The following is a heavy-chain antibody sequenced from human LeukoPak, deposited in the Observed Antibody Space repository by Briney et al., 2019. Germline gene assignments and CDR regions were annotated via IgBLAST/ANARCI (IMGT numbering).Heavy chain of an antibody. Sequence: PSETLSLTCTVSSRSISSGGYYWSWVRQPPGKGLEWIGYISHTGTTYYNPSLKSRVTISVDTSKNQFSLKLSSMTAADTAVYYCARGGILSSNSCYNVWGKGTTVTVSS. CDR3: ARGGILSSNSCYNV. V-gene: IGHV4-30-2*01. J-gene: IGHJ6*04. CDR1: SRSISSGGYY. D-gene: IGHD2-2*02. CDR2: ISHTGTT.